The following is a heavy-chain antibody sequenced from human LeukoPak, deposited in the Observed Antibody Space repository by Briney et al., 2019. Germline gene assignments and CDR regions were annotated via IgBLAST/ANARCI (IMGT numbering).Heavy chain of an antibody. D-gene: IGHD6-19*01. J-gene: IGHJ4*02. CDR2: IYTAGST. Sequence: GGSLRLSCAASGFTVSSDDMSWVRQAPGKGLEWVSVIYTAGSTYYADSVKGRFTISRDNSKNTLYLQMNSLRAEDTAVYYCAKDASAWVIAVAGTFDYWGQGTLVTVSS. CDR3: AKDASAWVIAVAGTFDY. CDR1: GFTVSSDD. V-gene: IGHV3-53*01.